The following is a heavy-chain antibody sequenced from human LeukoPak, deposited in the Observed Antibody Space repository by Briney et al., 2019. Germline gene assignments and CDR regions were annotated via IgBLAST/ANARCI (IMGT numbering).Heavy chain of an antibody. Sequence: GGSLRLSCAASGFTFSSYEMNWVRQAPGKGLEWVPYISSSGSTIYYADSVKGRFTISRDNAKNSLYLQMNSLRAEDTAVYYCARGIRYFDWSVDYWGQGTLVTVSA. CDR2: ISSSGSTI. CDR1: GFTFSSYE. V-gene: IGHV3-48*03. CDR3: ARGIRYFDWSVDY. J-gene: IGHJ4*02. D-gene: IGHD3-9*01.